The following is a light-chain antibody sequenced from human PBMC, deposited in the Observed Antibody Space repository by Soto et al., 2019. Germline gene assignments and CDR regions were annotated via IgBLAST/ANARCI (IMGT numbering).Light chain of an antibody. V-gene: IGLV2-14*01. J-gene: IGLJ3*02. CDR2: EVT. CDR3: SSYTNTAPLAV. Sequence: QSVLTQPASVSGSPGQSITISCAGTRDDIGLYNYVSWYHQPPGEAPKLLIYEVTNRPSGISHRFSGSKAGNTASLTISGLQGEDEGDYYCSSYTNTAPLAVFXGGTKVTVL. CDR1: RDDIGLYNY.